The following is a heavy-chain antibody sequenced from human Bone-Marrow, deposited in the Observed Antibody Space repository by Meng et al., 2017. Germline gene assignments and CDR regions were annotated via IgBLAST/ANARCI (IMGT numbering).Heavy chain of an antibody. D-gene: IGHD3-22*01. Sequence: GGSLRLSCAASEFTFSSYDMHWVRQATGKGLEWVSAIGTAGDTYYPGSVKGRFTISRDNSKNTLYLQMNSLRAEDTAVYYCARDGRYYYDSSSYYLNWGQGTLVTVSS. V-gene: IGHV3-13*01. CDR3: ARDGRYYYDSSSYYLN. CDR1: EFTFSSYD. J-gene: IGHJ4*02. CDR2: IGTAGDT.